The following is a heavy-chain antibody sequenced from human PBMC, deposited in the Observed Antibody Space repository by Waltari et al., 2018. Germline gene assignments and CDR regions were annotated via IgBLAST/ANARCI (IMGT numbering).Heavy chain of an antibody. V-gene: IGHV4-59*01. CDR2: MYASGNS. J-gene: IGHJ4*02. Sequence: QAPLQEPGPGLVTPSETLSLTCTVPGASITHYSWRLIRQPPGTGLEWIGSMYASGNSNYNPSLKSRVTISIDASKNQISLKLSSVTPADTAVYYCARGGDKQWLVDGYWGQGTLVTVSS. D-gene: IGHD6-19*01. CDR3: ARGGDKQWLVDGY. CDR1: GASITHYS.